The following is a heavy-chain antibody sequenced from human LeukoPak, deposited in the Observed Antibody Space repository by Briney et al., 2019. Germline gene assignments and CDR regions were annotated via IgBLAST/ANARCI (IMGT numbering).Heavy chain of an antibody. Sequence: PGGSLRLSCAASGFTFSSYSVNWVRQAPGKGLEWVSYISSSSSTIYYADSVKGRFTISRDNAKNSLYLQMNSLRAEDTAVYYCAKDGNYDFWSGPLYYWGQGTLVTVSS. V-gene: IGHV3-48*04. CDR2: ISSSSSTI. CDR3: AKDGNYDFWSGPLYY. J-gene: IGHJ4*02. CDR1: GFTFSSYS. D-gene: IGHD3-3*01.